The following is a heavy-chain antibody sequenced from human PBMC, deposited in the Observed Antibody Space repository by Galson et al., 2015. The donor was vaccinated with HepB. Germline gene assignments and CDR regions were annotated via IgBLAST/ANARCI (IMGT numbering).Heavy chain of an antibody. Sequence: SLRLSCAASGFRLSSYSMNWVRQAPGKGLEWVSSIHSSGFYKYYAGSVKGRFTITRDNARNSLYLQMSSLRVEDTAVYYCARENGRQRPLDYWGQGTLVTVSS. CDR2: IHSSGFYK. D-gene: IGHD6-25*01. V-gene: IGHV3-21*01. J-gene: IGHJ4*02. CDR3: ARENGRQRPLDY. CDR1: GFRLSSYS.